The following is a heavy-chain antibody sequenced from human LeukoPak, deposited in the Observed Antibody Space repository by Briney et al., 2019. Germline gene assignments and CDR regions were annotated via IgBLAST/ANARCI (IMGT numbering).Heavy chain of an antibody. V-gene: IGHV3-7*05. D-gene: IGHD2-15*01. Sequence: GGSLRLSCAASGFTFSSYWMSWVRQAPGKGLEWVTNIKQDGSEKYYVDSVKGRFTISRDNAKNLMYLQMNSLRAEDTAVYYCARGRYCSGGGCYSDYWGQGTLVTVSS. CDR3: ARGRYCSGGGCYSDY. CDR2: IKQDGSEK. CDR1: GFTFSSYW. J-gene: IGHJ4*02.